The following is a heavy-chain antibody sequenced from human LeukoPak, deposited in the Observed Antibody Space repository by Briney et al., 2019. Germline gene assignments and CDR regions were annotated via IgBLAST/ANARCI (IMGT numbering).Heavy chain of an antibody. CDR3: ASLSSTSLDDI. CDR1: GFTFVDFG. CDR2: INYNGAIT. D-gene: IGHD2-2*01. Sequence: GGSLRLSCATSGFTFVDFGLSWVRRAPGKGLEWLAAINYNGAITDYADSVKGRFTISRDNAKNSLYLQMNSLRAEDTAVYYCASLSSTSLDDIWGQGTMVTVSS. V-gene: IGHV3-20*04. J-gene: IGHJ3*02.